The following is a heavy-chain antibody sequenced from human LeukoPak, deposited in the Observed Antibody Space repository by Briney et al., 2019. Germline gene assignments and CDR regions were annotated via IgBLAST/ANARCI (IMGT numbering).Heavy chain of an antibody. V-gene: IGHV3-48*04. J-gene: IGHJ3*02. CDR1: GFTFSSYS. D-gene: IGHD6-19*01. CDR2: VSSSGTAI. CDR3: ARDGPGIAVTGYDAFDI. Sequence: PGGSLRLSCAASGFTFSSYSMNWVRQAPGKGLEWVSYVSSSGTAIYYADSVKGRFTISRDNAKNSLYLQMNSLRGEDTAVYYCARDGPGIAVTGYDAFDIWGQGTMVSVSS.